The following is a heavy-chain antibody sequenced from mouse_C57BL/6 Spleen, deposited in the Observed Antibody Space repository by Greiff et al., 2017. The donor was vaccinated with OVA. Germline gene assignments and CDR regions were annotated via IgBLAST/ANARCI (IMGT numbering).Heavy chain of an antibody. D-gene: IGHD6-1*01. J-gene: IGHJ4*01. CDR1: GYAFSSSW. CDR2: IYPGDGDT. Sequence: QVQLQQSGPELVKPGASVKISCKASGYAFSSSWMNWVKQRPGQGLEWIGRIYPGDGDTNYNGKFKGKATLTADKSSSTAYMQLSSLTSEDSAVYFCARGGNRYAMDYWGQGTSVTVSS. V-gene: IGHV1-82*01. CDR3: ARGGNRYAMDY.